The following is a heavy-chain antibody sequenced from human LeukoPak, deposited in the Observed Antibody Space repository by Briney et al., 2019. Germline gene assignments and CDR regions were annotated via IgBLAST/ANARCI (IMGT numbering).Heavy chain of an antibody. D-gene: IGHD3-3*01. Sequence: ASVKVSRKASGYTFTSYYMHWVRQAPGQGLEWMGIINPSGGSTSYAQKFQGRVTMTRDTSTSTVYMELSSLRSEDTAVYYCAREERFWSGYIHYYYYMDVWGKGTTVTVSS. CDR3: AREERFWSGYIHYYYYMDV. J-gene: IGHJ6*03. CDR2: INPSGGST. CDR1: GYTFTSYY. V-gene: IGHV1-46*03.